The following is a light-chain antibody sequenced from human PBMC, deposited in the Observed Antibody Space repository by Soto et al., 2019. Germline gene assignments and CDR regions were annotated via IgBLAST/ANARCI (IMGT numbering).Light chain of an antibody. J-gene: IGKJ4*01. CDR3: QQYNTYST. Sequence: DIQMTQSPSTLSASVGDRVTITCRASQSVNSWLAWYQQKVGKAPKLLIFDASSLDTGVPGRFSGSGSGTEFTLTISSLQPDDFATYYCQQYNTYSTFGGGTKVDIK. V-gene: IGKV1-5*01. CDR2: DAS. CDR1: QSVNSW.